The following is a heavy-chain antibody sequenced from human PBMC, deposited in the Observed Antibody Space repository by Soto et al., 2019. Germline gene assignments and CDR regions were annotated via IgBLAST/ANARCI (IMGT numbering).Heavy chain of an antibody. Sequence: GGSLRLSCAASGFTFSNAWMSWVRQAPGKGLEWVGRIKSKTDGGTTDYAAPVKGIFTISRDDSKNTRYLQMNSLKTEDTAVYYCTTAAMWFGEFPPDFDYWGQGTLVTVSS. D-gene: IGHD3-10*01. V-gene: IGHV3-15*01. CDR1: GFTFSNAW. J-gene: IGHJ4*02. CDR3: TTAAMWFGEFPPDFDY. CDR2: IKSKTDGGTT.